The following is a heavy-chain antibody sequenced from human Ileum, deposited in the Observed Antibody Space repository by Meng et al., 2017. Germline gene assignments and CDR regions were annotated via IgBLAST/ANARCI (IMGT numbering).Heavy chain of an antibody. D-gene: IGHD1-26*01. CDR2: AST. CDR1: GGSYNGVVYQ. CDR3: ARDHMGSLDY. V-gene: IGHV4-61*08. J-gene: IGHJ4*02. Sequence: SGPDQGRRSRTLSFTCPVSGGSYNGVVYQWGCIRKPPGKGLEWIGYASTNYNPSLKSRVTISLDTSRNQFSLSLSSVTAADTAVYYCARDHMGSLDYWGQGILVTVSS.